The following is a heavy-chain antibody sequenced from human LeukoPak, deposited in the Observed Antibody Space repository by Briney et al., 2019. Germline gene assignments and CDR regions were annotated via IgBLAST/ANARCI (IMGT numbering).Heavy chain of an antibody. D-gene: IGHD3-3*01. CDR2: INPNSGGT. Sequence: ASVKVSCKASGYTFTSYGISWVRQAPGQGLEWMGWINPNSGGTNYAQKFQGRVTMTRDTSISTAYMELSRLRSDDTAVYYCARAHTIFGVVTDYWGQGTLVTVSS. CDR3: ARAHTIFGVVTDY. J-gene: IGHJ4*02. V-gene: IGHV1-2*02. CDR1: GYTFTSYG.